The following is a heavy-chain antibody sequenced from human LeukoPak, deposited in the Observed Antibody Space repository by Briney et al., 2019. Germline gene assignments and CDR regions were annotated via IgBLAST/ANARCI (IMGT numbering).Heavy chain of an antibody. V-gene: IGHV1-18*01. D-gene: IGHD3-22*01. CDR1: GYTFTSYG. CDR2: INAYNGNT. Sequence: ASVKVSCKASGYTFTSYGISWVRQAPGQGLEWMGWINAYNGNTNYAQKLQGRVTMTTDTSTSTAYMELRSLRSDDTAVYYCARAGSDSSGYYWGSGWFDPWGQGTLVTVSS. CDR3: ARAGSDSSGYYWGSGWFDP. J-gene: IGHJ5*02.